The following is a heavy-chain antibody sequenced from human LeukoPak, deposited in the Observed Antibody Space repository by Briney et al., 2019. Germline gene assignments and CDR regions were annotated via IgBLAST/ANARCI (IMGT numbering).Heavy chain of an antibody. Sequence: GGSLRLSCAASGFTFSDYWMQWVRQAPEKGLEWVANIKQDGSEKYYVDSVKGRFTISRDNAKNSLYLQMNSLRAEDTAVYYCARKAAAGLSDYFDYWGQGTLVTVSS. J-gene: IGHJ4*02. CDR2: IKQDGSEK. CDR1: GFTFSDYW. CDR3: ARKAAAGLSDYFDY. D-gene: IGHD6-13*01. V-gene: IGHV3-7*03.